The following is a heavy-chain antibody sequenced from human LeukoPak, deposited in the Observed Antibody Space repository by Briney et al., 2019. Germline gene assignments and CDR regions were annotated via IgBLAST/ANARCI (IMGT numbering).Heavy chain of an antibody. CDR3: AMGDGYNYASLLY. D-gene: IGHD5-24*01. CDR1: GYTFTGYY. CDR2: IIPIFGTA. Sequence: SVKVSCKASGYTFTGYYMHWVRQAPGQGLEWMGGIIPIFGTANYAQKFQGRVTITADESTSTAYMELSSLRSEDTAVYYCAMGDGYNYASLLYWGQGTLVTVSS. V-gene: IGHV1-69*13. J-gene: IGHJ4*02.